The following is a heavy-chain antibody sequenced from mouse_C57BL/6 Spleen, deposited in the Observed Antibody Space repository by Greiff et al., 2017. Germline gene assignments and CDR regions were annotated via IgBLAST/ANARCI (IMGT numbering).Heavy chain of an antibody. J-gene: IGHJ4*01. V-gene: IGHV1-81*01. D-gene: IGHD2-2*01. CDR1: GYTFTSYG. CDR2: IYPSSGNT. CDR3: ATTVVATDGYAMGY. Sequence: QVQLQESGAELVRPGASVKLSCKASGYTFTSYGISWVKQRPGQGLEWIGEIYPSSGNTNYNEKFKGKATLTADKSSSTAYMQLRSLASEDSAVCFWATTVVATDGYAMGYWGQGASVTVAS.